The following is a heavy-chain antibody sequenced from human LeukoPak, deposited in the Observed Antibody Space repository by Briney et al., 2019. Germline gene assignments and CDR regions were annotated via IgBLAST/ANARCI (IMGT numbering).Heavy chain of an antibody. CDR2: IIPILVIA. V-gene: IGHV1-69*04. CDR1: GGTFSSYA. D-gene: IGHD3-22*01. Sequence: SVKVSCKASGGTFSSYAISWVRQAPGQGLEWMGRIIPILVIANYAQKFQGRVTITADKSTSTAYMELSSLRSEDTAVYYCARFTSLEDYYDSSGYSTDVWGQGTTVTVSS. CDR3: ARFTSLEDYYDSSGYSTDV. J-gene: IGHJ6*02.